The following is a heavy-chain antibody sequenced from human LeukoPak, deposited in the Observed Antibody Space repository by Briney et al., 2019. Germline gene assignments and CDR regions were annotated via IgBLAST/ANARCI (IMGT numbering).Heavy chain of an antibody. CDR2: IFYIGST. D-gene: IGHD3-3*01. J-gene: IGHJ4*02. Sequence: KTSETLSLTCTVSGGSISGNYWSWIRQPPGKALEWIGYIFYIGSTNYNPSLKGRVTISVDTSKNQFSLKLSSVTAADTAVYYCARDPFGEVPPLFDYWGQGILVTVSS. V-gene: IGHV4-59*01. CDR3: ARDPFGEVPPLFDY. CDR1: GGSISGNY.